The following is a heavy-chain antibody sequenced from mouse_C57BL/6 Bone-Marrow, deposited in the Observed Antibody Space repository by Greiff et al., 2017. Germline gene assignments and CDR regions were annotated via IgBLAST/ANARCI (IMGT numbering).Heavy chain of an antibody. Sequence: EVQLQQSGPVLVKPGPSVKISCKASGFTFTDYFMPWVKQSHGKSLAWIGLVYPYNGGTSYNKKFKGKATLTVDTSSSTAYMELNSLTSEDSAVYYCARHYDYDSSWFAYWGQGTLVTVSA. D-gene: IGHD2-4*01. CDR3: ARHYDYDSSWFAY. V-gene: IGHV1-36*01. CDR2: VYPYNGGT. J-gene: IGHJ3*01. CDR1: GFTFTDYF.